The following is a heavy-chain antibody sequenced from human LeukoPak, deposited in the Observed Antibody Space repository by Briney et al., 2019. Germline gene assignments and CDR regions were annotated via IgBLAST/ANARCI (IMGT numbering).Heavy chain of an antibody. Sequence: TQTLSLTCTVSGGSISSGGYYWTWIRQHPGKGLEWIGNTYYSGSTYYNPSLKSRVTISVDTSKNQFSLKLSPVTAADTAVYYCARSKGGYCSSTSCARFDYWGQGTLVTVSS. CDR3: ARSKGGYCSSTSCARFDY. J-gene: IGHJ4*02. CDR2: TYYSGST. D-gene: IGHD2-2*01. V-gene: IGHV4-31*03. CDR1: GGSISSGGYY.